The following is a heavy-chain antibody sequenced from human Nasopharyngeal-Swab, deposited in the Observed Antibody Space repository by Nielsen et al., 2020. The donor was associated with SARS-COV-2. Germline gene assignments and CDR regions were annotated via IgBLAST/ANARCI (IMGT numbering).Heavy chain of an antibody. J-gene: IGHJ5*02. CDR3: ARGSCTNGLCYRRRGFDP. CDR2: INHSGSA. CDR1: GGSSSGYY. D-gene: IGHD2-8*01. Sequence: SETLSLTCAVYGGSSSGYYGSWIRKSPGKGLEWIGEINHSGSANYNPSLKSRVTISVDTSKNQFSLKLTSVTAADTAVYYCARGSCTNGLCYRRRGFDPWGQGTLVTVSS. V-gene: IGHV4-34*01.